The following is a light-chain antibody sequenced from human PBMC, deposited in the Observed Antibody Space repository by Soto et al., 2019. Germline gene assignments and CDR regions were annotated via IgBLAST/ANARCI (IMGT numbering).Light chain of an antibody. V-gene: IGKV1-12*01. CDR2: AAS. CDR3: QQAHSFPLA. CDR1: QGISSW. Sequence: DIQMTQSPSSVSASVGDRVTITCRASQGISSWLAWYQQKPGKAPNLLISAASSLQSGVPSRFSGGRDGTDCTLPISSLQPEDSATYYCQQAHSFPLAFGGGTKVEIK. J-gene: IGKJ4*01.